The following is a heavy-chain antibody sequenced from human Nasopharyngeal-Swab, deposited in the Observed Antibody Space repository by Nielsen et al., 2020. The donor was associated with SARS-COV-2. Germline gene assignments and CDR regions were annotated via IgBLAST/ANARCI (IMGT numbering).Heavy chain of an antibody. D-gene: IGHD3-9*01. Sequence: GEALKISWTPSEFTLRNHWKHWVRLTPGKGLGWVSGIDFDGSNTFYADSVKGRFTISRDNGENTLSLQMNSLRDEDTGVYYCGSVFEIWGQGVLVTVSS. CDR3: GSVFEI. CDR1: EFTLRNHW. CDR2: IDFDGSNT. V-gene: IGHV3-74*01. J-gene: IGHJ4*02.